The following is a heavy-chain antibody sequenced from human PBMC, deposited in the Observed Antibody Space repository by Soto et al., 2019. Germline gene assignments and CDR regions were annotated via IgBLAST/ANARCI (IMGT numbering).Heavy chain of an antibody. Sequence: QVQLQESGPGLVKPSETLSLTCTVSGGSVSSGSYYWSWIRQPPGKGLEWIGYIYYSGSTNYNPPLKSLVTISVDTSKNQFSLKLSSVTAADTAVYYCARGYYDSSGYGRLFDYWGQGTLVTVSS. D-gene: IGHD3-22*01. J-gene: IGHJ4*02. CDR2: IYYSGST. V-gene: IGHV4-61*01. CDR1: GGSVSSGSYY. CDR3: ARGYYDSSGYGRLFDY.